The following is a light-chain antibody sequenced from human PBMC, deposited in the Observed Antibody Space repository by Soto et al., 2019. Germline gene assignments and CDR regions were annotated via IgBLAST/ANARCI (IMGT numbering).Light chain of an antibody. CDR3: QSADSTYVV. V-gene: IGLV3-25*03. Sequence: SYELTQPPSVSVSPGQTARITCSGDALPKQYAYWYQQKPGQAPVLVIYKDSERPSGIPERFSGSSSGTTVTLTISGVQAEDEADYYCQSADSTYVVFGGGTNLTVL. CDR2: KDS. J-gene: IGLJ2*01. CDR1: ALPKQY.